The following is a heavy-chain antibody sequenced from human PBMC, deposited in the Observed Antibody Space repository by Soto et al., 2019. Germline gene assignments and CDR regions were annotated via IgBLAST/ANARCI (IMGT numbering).Heavy chain of an antibody. CDR1: GFTFSSYE. V-gene: IGHV3-48*03. CDR2: ISSSGSTI. Sequence: GGSLRLSCAASGFTFSSYEMNWVRQAPGKGLEWVSYISSSGSTIYYADSVKGRFTISRDNAKKSVFLEMNNLTADDTATYYCAGERSALPGARDAMDVWGQGTTVTVSS. CDR3: AGERSALPGARDAMDV. J-gene: IGHJ6*02. D-gene: IGHD1-26*01.